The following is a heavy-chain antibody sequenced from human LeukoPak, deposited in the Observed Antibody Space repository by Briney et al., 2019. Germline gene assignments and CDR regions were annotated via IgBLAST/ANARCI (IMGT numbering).Heavy chain of an antibody. CDR1: GFTFSTYT. D-gene: IGHD6-13*01. V-gene: IGHV3-21*01. Sequence: PGGSLRLSCAASGFTFSTYTMNWVRQAPGKGLEWVSSISGSTKYIYYADSLKGRFTISRDYAKNSLYLEMNSLRAEDTAVYYCARDRASSWPFDYWGQGTLVTVSS. CDR3: ARDRASSWPFDY. CDR2: ISGSTKYI. J-gene: IGHJ4*02.